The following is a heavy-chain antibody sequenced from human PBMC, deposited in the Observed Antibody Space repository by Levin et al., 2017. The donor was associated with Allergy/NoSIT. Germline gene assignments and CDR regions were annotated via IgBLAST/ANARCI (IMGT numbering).Heavy chain of an antibody. CDR2: ISAYNGNT. D-gene: IGHD2-15*01. V-gene: IGHV1-18*01. CDR3: ARVDQHGYAVVGAPNWFDP. Sequence: PGESLKISCKASGYTFTSYGISWVRQAPGQGLEWMGWISAYNGNTNYAQKLQGRVTMTTDTSTSTAYMELRSLRSDDTAVYYCARVDQHGYAVVGAPNWFDPWGQGTLVTVSS. J-gene: IGHJ5*02. CDR1: GYTFTSYG.